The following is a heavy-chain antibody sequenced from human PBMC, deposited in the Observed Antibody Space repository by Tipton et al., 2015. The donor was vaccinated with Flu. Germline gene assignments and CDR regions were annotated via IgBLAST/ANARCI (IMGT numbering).Heavy chain of an antibody. Sequence: SLRLSCAASGFTLSGYYMSWIRQAPGKGLEWVSYISGGGSIMYYADSVKGRFTISRDNAKNSLYLQMNSLRAEDTAFYYCVRAIAAAGSRWGQGTLVTVSS. CDR1: GFTLSGYY. D-gene: IGHD6-13*01. J-gene: IGHJ4*02. V-gene: IGHV3-11*01. CDR3: VRAIAAAGSR. CDR2: ISGGGSIM.